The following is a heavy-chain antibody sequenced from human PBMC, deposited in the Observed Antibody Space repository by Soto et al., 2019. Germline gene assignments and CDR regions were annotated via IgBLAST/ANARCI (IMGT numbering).Heavy chain of an antibody. CDR3: ARGGGVGVAGSAAFDM. CDR1: GYPVTAYY. V-gene: IGHV1-2*02. CDR2: INPATGAA. Sequence: QLHLVQSGAVVKKPGASVTFSCSASGYPVTAYYMHWVRQAPGRGLEWMGGINPATGAAKYTQTFQGRVTKARDTSTSTVFMELRGLTSGDTGVFYCARGGGVGVAGSAAFDMWGQGTLVTVSS. J-gene: IGHJ3*02. D-gene: IGHD3-3*01.